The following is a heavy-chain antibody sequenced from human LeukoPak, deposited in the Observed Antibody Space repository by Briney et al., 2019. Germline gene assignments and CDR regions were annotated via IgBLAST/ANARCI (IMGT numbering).Heavy chain of an antibody. CDR2: INHSGST. CDR3: ARGRRYSGYDPPDY. J-gene: IGHJ4*02. V-gene: IGHV4-34*01. Sequence: SETLSLTCAVYGGSFSVYYWSWIRQPPGKGLEWIGEINHSGSTNYNPSLKSRVTISVDTSKNQFSLKLSSVTAADTAVYYCARGRRYSGYDPPDYWGQGTLVTVSS. D-gene: IGHD5-12*01. CDR1: GGSFSVYY.